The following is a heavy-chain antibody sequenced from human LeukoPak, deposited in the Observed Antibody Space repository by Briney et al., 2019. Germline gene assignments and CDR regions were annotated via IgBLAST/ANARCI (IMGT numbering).Heavy chain of an antibody. CDR2: IYYSGST. J-gene: IGHJ4*02. D-gene: IGHD6-19*01. V-gene: IGHV4-30-4*01. CDR3: ARVAYSSGWYVPLDY. Sequence: PSETLSLTCTVSGGSISSGDYYWSWIRQPPGKGLEWIGYIYYSGSTYYNPSLKSRVTISVDPSKNQFSLKLSSVTAADTAVYYCARVAYSSGWYVPLDYWGQGTLVTVSS. CDR1: GGSISSGDYY.